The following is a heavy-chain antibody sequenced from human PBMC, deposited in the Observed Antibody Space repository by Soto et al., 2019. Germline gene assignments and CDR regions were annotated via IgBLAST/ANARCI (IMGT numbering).Heavy chain of an antibody. CDR2: LLTDGRT. CDR3: SKIPPPGASIDY. Sequence: SETLSLACSVSGDSPTTDYRRWVRQTPGKGMEWIGYLLTDGRTYFNPSLKGRVIISVDTSANQFSLNLYSVTAADSAVYYCSKIPPPGASIDYPGQAALVSLSS. D-gene: IGHD2-2*02. CDR1: GDSPTTDY. V-gene: IGHV4-4*08. J-gene: IGHJ4*02.